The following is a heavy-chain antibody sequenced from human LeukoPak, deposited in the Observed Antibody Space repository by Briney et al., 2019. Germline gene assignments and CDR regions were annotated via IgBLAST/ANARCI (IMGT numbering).Heavy chain of an antibody. V-gene: IGHV3-48*03. J-gene: IGHJ5*02. CDR3: ARSTSGKNWFDP. CDR2: ISSSGSTI. Sequence: GGSLRLSCAASGFTFSSYEMNWVRQAPGKGLEWVSYISSSGSTIYYADSVKGRFTISRDNAKNSLYLQMNSLRAEDTAVYYCARSTSGKNWFDPWGQGTLVTVSS. D-gene: IGHD3-10*01. CDR1: GFTFSSYE.